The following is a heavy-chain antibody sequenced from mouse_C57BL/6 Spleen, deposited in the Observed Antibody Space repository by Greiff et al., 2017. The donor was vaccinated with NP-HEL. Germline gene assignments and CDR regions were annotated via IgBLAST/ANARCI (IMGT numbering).Heavy chain of an antibody. J-gene: IGHJ4*01. CDR1: GFTFSSYA. D-gene: IGHD2-1*01. V-gene: IGHV5-4*01. CDR3: ARERLGNYDAMDY. Sequence: EVKLMESGGGLVKPGGSLKLSCAASGFTFSSYAMSWVRQTPEKRLEWVATISDGGSYTYYPDNVKGRFTISRDNAQNNLYLQMSHLKSEDTAMYYGARERLGNYDAMDYWGQGTSVTVSS. CDR2: ISDGGSYT.